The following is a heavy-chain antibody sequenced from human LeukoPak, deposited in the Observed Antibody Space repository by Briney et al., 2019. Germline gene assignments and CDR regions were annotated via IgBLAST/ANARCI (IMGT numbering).Heavy chain of an antibody. V-gene: IGHV3-30*01. CDR2: ISYDGSNK. J-gene: IGHJ6*03. Sequence: GGSLRLSCAASGFTFSSYAMHWVRQAPGKGLEWVAVISYDGSNKYYADSVKGRFTISRDNSKNTLYLQMNSLRAGDTAVYYCASSSVVRGVIKHYYYYMDVWGKGTTVTVSS. CDR3: ASSSVVRGVIKHYYYYMDV. CDR1: GFTFSSYA. D-gene: IGHD3-10*01.